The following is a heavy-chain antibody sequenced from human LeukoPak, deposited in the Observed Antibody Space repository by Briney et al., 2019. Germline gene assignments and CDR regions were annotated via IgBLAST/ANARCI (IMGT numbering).Heavy chain of an antibody. CDR2: ISSDGSST. Sequence: GGSLRLSCAASGFTLSHYWMHWVRQTSGKGLLWVSRISSDGSSTSYADSVKDRFTISRDNAKNTLYLQLTRLTAEDTAVYYCARDAPGNTAIDYWGQGTLVTVSS. V-gene: IGHV3-74*01. J-gene: IGHJ4*02. CDR3: ARDAPGNTAIDY. CDR1: GFTLSHYW. D-gene: IGHD5-18*01.